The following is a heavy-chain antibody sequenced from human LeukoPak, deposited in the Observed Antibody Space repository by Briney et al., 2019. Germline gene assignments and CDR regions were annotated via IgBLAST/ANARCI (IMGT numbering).Heavy chain of an antibody. V-gene: IGHV3-53*01. CDR3: ARKIIAAAVGGFDP. J-gene: IGHJ5*02. CDR1: EFTVSSNY. CDR2: IYSGGST. D-gene: IGHD6-13*01. Sequence: PGGSLRLSCAASEFTVSSNYMSWVRQAPGKGLEWVSVIYSGGSTYYADSVKGRFTISRDNSKNTLYLQMNSLRAEDTAVYYCARKIIAAAVGGFDPWGQGTLVTVSS.